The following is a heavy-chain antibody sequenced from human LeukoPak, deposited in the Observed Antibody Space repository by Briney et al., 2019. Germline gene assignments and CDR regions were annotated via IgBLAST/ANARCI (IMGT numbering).Heavy chain of an antibody. CDR3: AKDRGGVIIPHYYYCGMDV. CDR1: GFTFSSYA. J-gene: IGHJ6*04. Sequence: AGGSLRLSCAASGFTFSSYAMSWVRQAPGKGLEWVSAISGSGGSTYYADSVKGRFTISRDNSKNTLYLQMNSLRAEDTAVYYCAKDRGGVIIPHYYYCGMDVWGKGTTVTVSS. D-gene: IGHD3-10*01. V-gene: IGHV3-23*01. CDR2: ISGSGGST.